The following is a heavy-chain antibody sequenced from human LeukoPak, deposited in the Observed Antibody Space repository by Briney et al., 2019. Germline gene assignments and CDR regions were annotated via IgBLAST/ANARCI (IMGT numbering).Heavy chain of an antibody. CDR2: INPNSGGT. CDR3: ARAHGELIFGNWFDP. Sequence: ASVKVSCKASGYTFTGYYMHWVRQAPGQGLEWMGWINPNSGGTNYAQKFQGRVTMTRDTSISTAYMELSRLRSDDTAVYYCARAHGELIFGNWFDPWGQGTLVTVSS. V-gene: IGHV1-2*02. CDR1: GYTFTGYY. J-gene: IGHJ5*02. D-gene: IGHD3-10*02.